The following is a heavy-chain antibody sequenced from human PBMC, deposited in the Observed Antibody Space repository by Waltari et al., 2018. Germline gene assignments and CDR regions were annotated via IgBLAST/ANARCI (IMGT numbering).Heavy chain of an antibody. CDR1: GGSISSYY. CDR3: ASPLGRFDP. Sequence: QVQLQASGPGLVKPSETLSLTCTVSGGSISSYYWCWIRRPAGKGLEWIGRIYTSGSTNDNAYLKRRVSTSVDTSKNQISMKVRSVTAADTAVYYCASPLGRFDPWGQGTLVTVSS. V-gene: IGHV4-4*07. CDR2: IYTSGST. D-gene: IGHD3-3*02. J-gene: IGHJ5*02.